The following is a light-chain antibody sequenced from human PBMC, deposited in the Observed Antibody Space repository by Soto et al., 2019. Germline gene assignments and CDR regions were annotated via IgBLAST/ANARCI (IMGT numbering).Light chain of an antibody. CDR1: QSVSNNY. V-gene: IGKV3-20*01. CDR3: PQYGSSRA. CDR2: VAS. J-gene: IGKJ1*01. Sequence: EIVLTQSPGTLSLSPGERATLSCRASQSVSNNYLALYQQKPGQAPSLLIYVASNRATGIPDRSSGSGSGKDFNLTIRRLEPEDFAVYYCPQYGSSRAFGQGTKV.